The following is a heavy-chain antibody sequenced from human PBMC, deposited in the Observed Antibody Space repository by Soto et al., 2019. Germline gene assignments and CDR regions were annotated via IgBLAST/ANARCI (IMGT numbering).Heavy chain of an antibody. CDR2: IDPSDSYT. CDR3: ARQDFVVAGTYNWFDP. Sequence: GKSLKISCKGSGYSFTSYWISWGRQMRGRGLEWMGRIDPSDSYTNYSPSFQGHVTIPADKSISTAYLQWSSLKASDTAMYYCARQDFVVAGTYNWFDPWGQGTLVTVSS. J-gene: IGHJ5*02. V-gene: IGHV5-10-1*01. CDR1: GYSFTSYW. D-gene: IGHD6-19*01.